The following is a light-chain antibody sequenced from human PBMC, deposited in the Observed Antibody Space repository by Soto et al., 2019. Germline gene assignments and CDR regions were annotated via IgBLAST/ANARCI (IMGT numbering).Light chain of an antibody. J-gene: IGLJ3*02. CDR2: EVT. CDR1: SSDVGAYNY. CDR3: SSFAPSNTWV. Sequence: QSALTQPPSASGSPGQSVTISCTGTSSDVGAYNYVSWYQQYAGKAPKLVIYEVTKRPSGVPDRFSGSKSANTASLTVSGLQAEDEADYYCSSFAPSNTWVFGGGTKLTVL. V-gene: IGLV2-8*01.